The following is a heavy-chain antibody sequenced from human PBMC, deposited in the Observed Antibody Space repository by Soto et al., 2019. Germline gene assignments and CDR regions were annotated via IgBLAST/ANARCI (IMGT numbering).Heavy chain of an antibody. CDR2: IKNDGST. J-gene: IGHJ6*03. CDR3: TRDRNFYYMDV. V-gene: IGHV3-74*01. CDR1: GFTFSNYW. Sequence: EVQLVESGGGLVKPGGSLRLSCAASGFTFSNYWMHWVRQAPGKGLVWVSRIKNDGSTSYADSVEGRFTISRDNAKNTLYLQMNSLRAEDTAVYYCTRDRNFYYMDVWGRGTTVTVSS.